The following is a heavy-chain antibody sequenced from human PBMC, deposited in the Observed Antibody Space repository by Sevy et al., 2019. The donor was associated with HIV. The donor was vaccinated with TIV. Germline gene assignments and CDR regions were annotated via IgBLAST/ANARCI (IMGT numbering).Heavy chain of an antibody. Sequence: ASVKVSCKASGYTFTGYSMLWVRQAPGQGLEWMGWMNPNSGGTNYAQKFEGRVTMTRDTSISTAYMELSRLRFDDTAVYYCARVWNSDYYDSSGPNWFDSWGQGTLVTVSS. V-gene: IGHV1-2*02. D-gene: IGHD3-22*01. CDR1: GYTFTGYS. CDR2: MNPNSGGT. J-gene: IGHJ5*01. CDR3: ARVWNSDYYDSSGPNWFDS.